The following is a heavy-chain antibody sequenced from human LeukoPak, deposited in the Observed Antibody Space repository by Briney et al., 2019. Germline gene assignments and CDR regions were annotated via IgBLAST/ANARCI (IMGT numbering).Heavy chain of an antibody. J-gene: IGHJ6*02. CDR1: GYSFTDYW. V-gene: IGHV5-51*01. Sequence: GESLKISCKGSGYSFTDYWIAWVRQMPGKGLEWIEIFYPGDSDSRYSPSFQGQVTMSADKSISTAYLQWSSLEASDTAIYYCERWWRGRTWRRGYYYGMDVWGQGTTVTVSS. CDR3: ERWWRGRTWRRGYYYGMDV. D-gene: IGHD2-15*01. CDR2: FYPGDSDS.